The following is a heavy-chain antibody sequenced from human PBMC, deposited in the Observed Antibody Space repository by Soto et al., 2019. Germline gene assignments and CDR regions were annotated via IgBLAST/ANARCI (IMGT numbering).Heavy chain of an antibody. CDR1: GSSISSSY. CDR3: ARGYYETGSGHSNPFDI. CDR2: VYYTGST. Sequence: QTLSLTCTVAGSSISSSYWSWIRQSPEKGLDWIGYVYYTGSTNYNPSLKSRVTISLDTSRNQFSLKLNYVTAADTAVYFCARGYYETGSGHSNPFDIWGQGKLVNV. J-gene: IGHJ3*02. V-gene: IGHV4-59*01. D-gene: IGHD3-22*01.